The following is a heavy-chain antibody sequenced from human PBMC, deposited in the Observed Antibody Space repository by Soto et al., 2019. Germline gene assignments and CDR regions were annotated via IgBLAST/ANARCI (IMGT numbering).Heavy chain of an antibody. V-gene: IGHV4-39*01. D-gene: IGHD3-3*01. J-gene: IGHJ5*02. Sequence: QLQLQESGPGLVKPSETLSLTCTVSGGSISSSSYYWGWIRQPPGKGLEWIGSIYYSGSTDYNPSLKSRVTISVDTSKSQFSLKLSSVAAADTAVYYCATQYYDFWSCSQDPAPGFDPWGQGTLVTVSS. CDR3: ATQYYDFWSCSQDPAPGFDP. CDR1: GGSISSSSYY. CDR2: IYYSGST.